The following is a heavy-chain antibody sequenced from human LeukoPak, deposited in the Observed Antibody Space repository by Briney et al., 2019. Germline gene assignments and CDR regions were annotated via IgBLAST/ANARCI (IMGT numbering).Heavy chain of an antibody. V-gene: IGHV3-53*01. CDR2: IYPDGRT. CDR1: GVTVSSIY. J-gene: IGHJ4*02. Sequence: PGGSLRLSCAASGVTVSSIYMGWVRQAPGKGLDWVSVIYPDGRTYYTESVKGRFTISRDSSENFLFLQMNSLRAEDTAVYYCATLKGWYGEGCFDCWGQGTLVTVSS. D-gene: IGHD3-10*01. CDR3: ATLKGWYGEGCFDC.